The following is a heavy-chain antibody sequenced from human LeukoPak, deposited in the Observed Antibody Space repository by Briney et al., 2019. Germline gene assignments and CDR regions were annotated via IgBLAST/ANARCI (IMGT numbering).Heavy chain of an antibody. V-gene: IGHV4-34*01. D-gene: IGHD2-15*01. CDR3: ARDIVVVVAAIYYYYGMDV. CDR1: GGSFSGYY. J-gene: IGHJ6*02. CDR2: INHSGST. Sequence: SETLSLTCAVYGGSFSGYYWSWIRQPPGKGLEWIGEINHSGSTNYNPSLKSRVTISVDTSKNQFSLRLSSVTAADTAVYYCARDIVVVVAAIYYYYGMDVWGQGTTVTVSS.